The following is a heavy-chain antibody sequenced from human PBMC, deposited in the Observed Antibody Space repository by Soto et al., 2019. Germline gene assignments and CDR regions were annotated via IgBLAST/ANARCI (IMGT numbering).Heavy chain of an antibody. J-gene: IGHJ4*02. D-gene: IGHD3-22*01. CDR2: IYYSGST. V-gene: IGHV4-39*01. Sequence: GEPSETLSLTCTVSGGSISSSSYYWGWIRQPPGKGLEWIGSIYYSGSTYYNPSLKSRVTISVDTSKNQFSLKLSSVTAADTAVYYCASQYYYDSSGYIEPFDYWGQGTLVTVSS. CDR1: GGSISSSSYY. CDR3: ASQYYYDSSGYIEPFDY.